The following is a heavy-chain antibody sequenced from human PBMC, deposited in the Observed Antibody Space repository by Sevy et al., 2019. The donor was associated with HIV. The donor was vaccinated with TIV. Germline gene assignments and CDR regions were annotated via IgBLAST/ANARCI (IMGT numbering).Heavy chain of an antibody. CDR1: GFTFSSYG. D-gene: IGHD3-10*01. J-gene: IGHJ6*02. CDR2: ISYDGSNK. V-gene: IGHV3-30*18. Sequence: GGSLRLSCAASGFTFSSYGMHWVRQAPGKGLEWVAVISYDGSNKYYADSVKGRFTISRDNSKNTLYLQMNSLRAEDTAGYYCAKDILGSMVRGVIPTYGMDVWGQGTTVTVSS. CDR3: AKDILGSMVRGVIPTYGMDV.